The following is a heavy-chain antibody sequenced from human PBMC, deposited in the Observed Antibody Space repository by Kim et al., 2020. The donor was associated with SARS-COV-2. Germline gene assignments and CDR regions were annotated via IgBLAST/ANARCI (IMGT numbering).Heavy chain of an antibody. D-gene: IGHD5-12*01. J-gene: IGHJ4*02. Sequence: GSLRLSCTASGFTFGDYAMSWVRQAPGKGLEWVGFIRSNAYVGTTEYAASVKGRFTISRDDSKSIAYLQMNSLKTEDTAVYYCTRDVSDGYNFLDYWGQ. CDR2: IRSNAYVGTT. CDR3: TRDVSDGYNFLDY. CDR1: GFTFGDYA. V-gene: IGHV3-49*04.